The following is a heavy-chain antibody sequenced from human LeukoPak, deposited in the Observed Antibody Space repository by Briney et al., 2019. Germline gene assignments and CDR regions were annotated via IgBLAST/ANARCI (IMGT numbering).Heavy chain of an antibody. V-gene: IGHV4-34*01. CDR1: GGSFSGYY. CDR2: INHSGST. J-gene: IGHJ4*02. D-gene: IGHD6-19*01. Sequence: SETLSLTCAVYGGSFSGYYWSWIRQPPGKGLGWIGEINHSGSTNYNPSLKSRVTISVDTSKNQFSLKLSSVTAADTAVYYCARDRVLAVAGSIDYWGQGTLVTVSS. CDR3: ARDRVLAVAGSIDY.